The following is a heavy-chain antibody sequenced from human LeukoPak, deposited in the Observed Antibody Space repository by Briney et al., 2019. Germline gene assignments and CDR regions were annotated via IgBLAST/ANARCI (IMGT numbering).Heavy chain of an antibody. CDR2: ISHSGST. V-gene: IGHV4-34*01. D-gene: IGHD3-22*01. J-gene: IGHJ4*02. Sequence: ASETLPLTCAVYGGSFSGYYWSWIRPPPGKGLEWIGEISHSGSTNYHPSLKSRVTISADTTKNQFSLQLSSVTAADTAVYYCARRVLYYYESRAPIDYGGGGTLVSVSS. CDR1: GGSFSGYY. CDR3: ARRVLYYYESRAPIDY.